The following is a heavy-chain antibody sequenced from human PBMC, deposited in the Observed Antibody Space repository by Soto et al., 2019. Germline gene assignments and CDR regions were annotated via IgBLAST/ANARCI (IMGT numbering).Heavy chain of an antibody. CDR1: GYTFTSYG. V-gene: IGHV1-18*01. D-gene: IGHD2-15*01. CDR3: ARSCSGGSRYSWFDP. J-gene: IGHJ5*02. Sequence: GASVKVSYKASGYTFTSYGISWVRQAPGQGLEWMGWINAYNGNTNYAQKLQGRVTMTTDTSTSTAYMELRSLRSDDTAVYYCARSCSGGSRYSWFDPGGKGTVVTVSS. CDR2: INAYNGNT.